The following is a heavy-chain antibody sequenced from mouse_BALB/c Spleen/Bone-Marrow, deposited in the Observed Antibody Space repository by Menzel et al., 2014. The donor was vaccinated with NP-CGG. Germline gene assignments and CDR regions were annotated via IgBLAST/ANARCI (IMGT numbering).Heavy chain of an antibody. J-gene: IGHJ4*01. Sequence: EVKVVESGGGLVQPGGSRKLSCAASGFTFSSSRMHWVRQAPEKGLEWVAYISNGSSTIYYADTVKGRFTISRDNPKNTLFLQMTSLRSEDTAMYYCARKGAMITHYYAMDYWGQGTSVTVSS. CDR3: ARKGAMITHYYAMDY. V-gene: IGHV5-17*02. CDR1: GFTFSSSR. CDR2: ISNGSSTI. D-gene: IGHD2-4*01.